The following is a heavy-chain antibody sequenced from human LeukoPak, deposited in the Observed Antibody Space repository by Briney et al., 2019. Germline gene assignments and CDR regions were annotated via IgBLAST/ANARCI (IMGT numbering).Heavy chain of an antibody. Sequence: GGSLRLSCAASGFTFSSYWMSWVRQAPGKGLEWVANIQQDGSDKYYVDSVKGRFTISRDNAKNSLYLQMNRLRAEDTAVYSCARIHDSGSYFFDYWGQGTLVTDSS. D-gene: IGHD3-10*01. CDR2: IQQDGSDK. CDR1: GFTFSSYW. CDR3: ARIHDSGSYFFDY. J-gene: IGHJ4*02. V-gene: IGHV3-7*01.